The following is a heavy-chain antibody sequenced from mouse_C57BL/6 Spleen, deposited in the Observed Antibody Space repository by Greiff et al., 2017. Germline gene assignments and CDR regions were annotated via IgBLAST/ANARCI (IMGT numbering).Heavy chain of an antibody. CDR2: IYPGDGDT. Sequence: VQLQQSGPELVKPGASVKISCKASGYAFSSSWMNWVKQRPGKGLEWIGRIYPGDGDTNYNGKFKGKATLTADKSSSTAYMQLSSLPSEDSAVYFCAISGPEDYWGQGTTLTVSS. CDR3: AISGPEDY. D-gene: IGHD3-2*02. V-gene: IGHV1-82*01. J-gene: IGHJ2*01. CDR1: GYAFSSSW.